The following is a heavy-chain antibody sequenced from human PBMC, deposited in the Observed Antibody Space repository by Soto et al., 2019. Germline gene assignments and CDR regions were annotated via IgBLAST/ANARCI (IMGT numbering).Heavy chain of an antibody. V-gene: IGHV1-18*01. CDR3: ARVTTRLRDLDY. CDR2: ISAYNGNT. D-gene: IGHD4-4*01. J-gene: IGHJ4*02. Sequence: ASVKVSCKASGYTFTSYGISWVRQAPGQGLEWMGWISAYNGNTNYAQKLQGRVTMTTDTSTSTAYMELRTLRSDDTAVYYCARVTTRLRDLDYWGQGTLVTVSS. CDR1: GYTFTSYG.